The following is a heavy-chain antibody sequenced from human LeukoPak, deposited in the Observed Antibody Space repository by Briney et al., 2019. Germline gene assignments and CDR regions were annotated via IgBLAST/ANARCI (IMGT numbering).Heavy chain of an antibody. CDR2: IKQDGSEK. V-gene: IGHV3-7*01. J-gene: IGHJ4*02. CDR3: ASGGGWVFFN. D-gene: IGHD6-19*01. Sequence: GGSLRLSCAASGFTFSSYWMSWVRQAPGKGLEWVANIKQDGSEKYYVDSAKGRFTISRDNARNSQFLQMNSLRAEDTAVYYCASGGGWVFFNWGQGTLVTVSS. CDR1: GFTFSSYW.